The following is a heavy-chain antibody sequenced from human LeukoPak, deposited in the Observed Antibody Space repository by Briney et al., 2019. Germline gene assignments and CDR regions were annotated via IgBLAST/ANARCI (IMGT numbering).Heavy chain of an antibody. Sequence: GGSLTLSCAGTGFIFSSYEMNWVRQPAGKGLEGVSYISSSGSTIYYADSVKGRFTISRDNAKNSLYLQMNSLRAEDTAVYYCARFGITMVRGVIIRDNWFDPWGQGTLVTVSS. D-gene: IGHD3-10*01. CDR1: GFIFSSYE. V-gene: IGHV3-48*03. J-gene: IGHJ5*02. CDR3: ARFGITMVRGVIIRDNWFDP. CDR2: ISSSGSTI.